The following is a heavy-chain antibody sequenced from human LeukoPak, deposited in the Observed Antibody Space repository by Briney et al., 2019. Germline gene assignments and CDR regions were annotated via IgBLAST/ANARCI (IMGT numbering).Heavy chain of an antibody. V-gene: IGHV3-48*04. J-gene: IGHJ4*02. CDR3: ARDLAIAVAGPIGY. Sequence: GGSLRLSCAASGFTFSSYSMNWVRQAPGKGLEWVSYISSSSSTIYYADSVKGRFAISRDNAKNSLYLQMNSLRAEDTAVYYCARDLAIAVAGPIGYWGQGTLVTVSS. CDR2: ISSSSSTI. D-gene: IGHD6-19*01. CDR1: GFTFSSYS.